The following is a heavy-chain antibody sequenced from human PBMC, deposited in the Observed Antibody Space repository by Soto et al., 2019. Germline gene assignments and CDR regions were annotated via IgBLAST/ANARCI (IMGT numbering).Heavy chain of an antibody. CDR1: GYTFTSYA. Sequence: ASVKVSCKASGYTFTSYAMHWVRQAPGQRLEWMGWINAGNGNTKYSQKFQGRVTITRDTSASTAYMELSSLRSEDTAVYYCARDLHSSGRYYFDYWGQGTLVTVSS. D-gene: IGHD3-22*01. CDR2: INAGNGNT. J-gene: IGHJ4*02. CDR3: ARDLHSSGRYYFDY. V-gene: IGHV1-3*01.